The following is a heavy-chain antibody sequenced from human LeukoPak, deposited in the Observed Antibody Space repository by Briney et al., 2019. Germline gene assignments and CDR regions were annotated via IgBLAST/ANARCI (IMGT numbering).Heavy chain of an antibody. D-gene: IGHD3-10*01. CDR2: ISSSSSYI. Sequence: PGGSLRLSCAASGFTFSSYSMNWVRQAPGKGLGWVSFISSSSSYIYYADSVKGRFTISRDNAKNSLYLQMNSLRAEDTAVYYCARVPGDYWGQGTLVTVSS. CDR1: GFTFSSYS. V-gene: IGHV3-21*01. CDR3: ARVPGDY. J-gene: IGHJ4*02.